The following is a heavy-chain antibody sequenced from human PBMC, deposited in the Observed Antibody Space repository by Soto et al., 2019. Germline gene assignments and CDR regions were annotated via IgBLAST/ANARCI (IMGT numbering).Heavy chain of an antibody. V-gene: IGHV5-10-1*01. CDR1: GYSFTSYW. J-gene: IGHJ6*02. CDR2: IGPSDSYT. Sequence: GESLKISCKGSGYSFTSYWISWVRQMPGKGLEWMGRIGPSDSYTNYSPSFQGHVTISADKSISTAYLQWSSLKASDTAMYYCATEPYYYGSGSYYPSPYYYYYGMDVWGQGTTVTVSS. D-gene: IGHD3-10*01. CDR3: ATEPYYYGSGSYYPSPYYYYYGMDV.